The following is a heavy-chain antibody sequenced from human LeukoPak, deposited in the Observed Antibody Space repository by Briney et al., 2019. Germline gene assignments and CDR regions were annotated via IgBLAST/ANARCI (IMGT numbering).Heavy chain of an antibody. V-gene: IGHV4-30-4*08. J-gene: IGHJ4*02. D-gene: IGHD6-13*01. Sequence: SETLSLTCTVSGGSISSGDYYWSWSRQPPGKGLEWIGYIYYSGSTYYNPSLKSRVTISVDTSKNQFSLKLSSVTAADTAVYYCARKGIAAAGPFFDYWGQGTLVTVSS. CDR2: IYYSGST. CDR1: GGSISSGDYY. CDR3: ARKGIAAAGPFFDY.